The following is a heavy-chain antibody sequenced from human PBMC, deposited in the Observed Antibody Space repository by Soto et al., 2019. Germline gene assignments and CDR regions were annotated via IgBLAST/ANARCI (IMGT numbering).Heavy chain of an antibody. CDR1: GVSFSGYY. CDR3: ARGQRWLQLRGFDY. CDR2: INHSGST. Sequence: PSTPLALTCAFYGVSFSGYYWIWIRHPPGKGLEWIGEINHSGSTNYNPSLKSRVTISVDTSKNQFSLKLSSVTAADTAVYYCARGQRWLQLRGFDYWGQGTLVTV. D-gene: IGHD5-12*01. V-gene: IGHV4-34*01. J-gene: IGHJ4*02.